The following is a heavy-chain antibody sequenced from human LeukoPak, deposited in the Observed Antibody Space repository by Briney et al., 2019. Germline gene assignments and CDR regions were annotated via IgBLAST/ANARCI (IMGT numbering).Heavy chain of an antibody. CDR3: ARGEITMVRGVPSWFDP. V-gene: IGHV4-31*11. D-gene: IGHD3-10*01. Sequence: PSETLSLTCVVYVGSFSVYSWSWIRPHPGRGRGWVGYIYYSGSTYYNPSPKSGVTIPVDTSKNQFSLKRSSVTAAATAVYYCARGEITMVRGVPSWFDPWGQGTLVTVSS. CDR1: VGSFSVYS. CDR2: IYYSGST. J-gene: IGHJ5*02.